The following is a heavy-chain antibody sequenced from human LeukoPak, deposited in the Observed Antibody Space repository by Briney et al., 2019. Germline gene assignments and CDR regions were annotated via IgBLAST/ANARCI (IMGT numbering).Heavy chain of an antibody. J-gene: IGHJ6*02. CDR3: ARTYYYDSSGYPYYYYGMDV. CDR2: MNPNSGNT. V-gene: IGHV1-8*01. Sequence: GASVKVSCKASGYTFTSYEINWVRQATGQGLEWMGWMNPNSGNTGYAQKFQGRVTMTRNTSISTAYMELSSLRSEDTAVYYCARTYYYDSSGYPYYYYGMDVWGQGTTVTVSS. D-gene: IGHD3-22*01. CDR1: GYTFTSYE.